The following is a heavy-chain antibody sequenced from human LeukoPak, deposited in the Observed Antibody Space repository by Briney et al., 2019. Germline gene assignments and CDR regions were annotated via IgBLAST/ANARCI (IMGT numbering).Heavy chain of an antibody. J-gene: IGHJ6*02. Sequence: ASVKVSCKASGYTFTGYYMHWVRQAPGQGLEWMGWINPNSGGTNYAQKFQGRVTMTRDTSISTAYTGLSRLRSDDTAVYYCASSALGYSYGPAFYYGMDVWGQGTTVTVSS. V-gene: IGHV1-2*02. CDR2: INPNSGGT. CDR1: GYTFTGYY. D-gene: IGHD5-18*01. CDR3: ASSALGYSYGPAFYYGMDV.